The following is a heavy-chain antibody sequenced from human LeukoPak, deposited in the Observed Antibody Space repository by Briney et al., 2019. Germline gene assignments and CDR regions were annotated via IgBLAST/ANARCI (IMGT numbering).Heavy chain of an antibody. Sequence: PGGSLRLSCAASGFAFDDYAMQWVRQAPGKGLEWVSGISWNSGTIGSADSVKGRFTISRDNAKNSLYLQMNGLRAEDTALYYCAKDFVPRYDILTGLVDYWGQGTLVTVSS. CDR1: GFAFDDYA. CDR3: AKDFVPRYDILTGLVDY. CDR2: ISWNSGTI. V-gene: IGHV3-9*01. D-gene: IGHD3-9*01. J-gene: IGHJ4*02.